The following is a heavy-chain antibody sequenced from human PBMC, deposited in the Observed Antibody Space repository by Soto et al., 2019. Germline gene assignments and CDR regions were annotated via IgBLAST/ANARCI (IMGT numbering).Heavy chain of an antibody. Sequence: QVQLQESGPGLVKPSQTLSLTCTVSGGSIRSGGYYWSWIRQHPGQGLAWIGYIYYSGRTYYNPSLKSRVTISMDTCRSQLSLKLSSVTAADTAVYYCARGGYYFYYGMDVWGRGTTVTVAS. CDR3: ARGGYYFYYGMDV. J-gene: IGHJ6*02. CDR1: GGSIRSGGYY. D-gene: IGHD2-15*01. CDR2: IYYSGRT. V-gene: IGHV4-31*03.